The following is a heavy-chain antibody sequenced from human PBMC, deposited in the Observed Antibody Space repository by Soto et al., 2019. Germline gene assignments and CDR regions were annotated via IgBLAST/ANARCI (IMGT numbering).Heavy chain of an antibody. CDR2: INWDGTSI. J-gene: IGHJ4*02. V-gene: IGHV3-20*04. CDR3: ARDLSITAEPFDC. D-gene: IGHD3-10*01. CDR1: GFTFDHYG. Sequence: EVQLVESGGGVVRPGGSLRLSCTASGFTFDHYGMSWVRQGPGKGLEWVATINWDGTSIGYADSVKGRFTISRDNAKNSLYLQMNSLRAEDTASYYCARDLSITAEPFDCWGQGTLVTVSS.